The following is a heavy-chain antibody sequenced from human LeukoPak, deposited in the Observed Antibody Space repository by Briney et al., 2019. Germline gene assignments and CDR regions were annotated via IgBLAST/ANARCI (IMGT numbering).Heavy chain of an antibody. CDR1: GFTFSDAW. CDR3: ARDRHYGMDV. Sequence: GGSLRLSCAASGFTFSDAWMNWVRQAPGKGLEWVGRIKRKTDAGTTDYAAPVKGRFTISRDNSKNTLYLQMNSLRAEDTAVYYCARDRHYGMDVWGQGTTVTVSS. J-gene: IGHJ6*02. V-gene: IGHV3-15*07. CDR2: IKRKTDAGTT.